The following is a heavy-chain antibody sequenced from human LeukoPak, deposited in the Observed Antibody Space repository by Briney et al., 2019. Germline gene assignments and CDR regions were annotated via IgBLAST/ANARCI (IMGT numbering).Heavy chain of an antibody. CDR2: INPNSGVS. J-gene: IGHJ3*02. Sequence: GASVKVSCKASGYTFTSYGISWVRQAPGQGLEWMGWINPNSGVSNYAQKFQGRVTMTTDTSISTAYMELSRLRSDDTAVYYCARGGNWKEKAFDIWGQGTMLTVSS. V-gene: IGHV1-2*02. D-gene: IGHD1-20*01. CDR1: GYTFTSYG. CDR3: ARGGNWKEKAFDI.